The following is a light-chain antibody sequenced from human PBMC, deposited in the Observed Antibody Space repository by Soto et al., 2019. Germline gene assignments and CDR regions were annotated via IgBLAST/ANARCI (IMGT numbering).Light chain of an antibody. J-gene: IGLJ3*02. V-gene: IGLV2-11*01. CDR3: CSYAGTSTLV. CDR1: SNDVGGYQY. Sequence: QSVLTQPRSVSGSPGQSVTISCTGTSNDVGGYQYVSWYQQHPGKVPQLIIYDVSKRPSGVPGRFSGSKSGNTASLTISGLQADDEADYYCCSYAGTSTLVFGGGTKLTVL. CDR2: DVS.